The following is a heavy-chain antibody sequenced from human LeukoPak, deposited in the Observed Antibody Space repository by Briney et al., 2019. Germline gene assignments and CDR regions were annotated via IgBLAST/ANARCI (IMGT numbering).Heavy chain of an antibody. CDR1: GGSISSYY. V-gene: IGHV4-59*08. Sequence: SETLSLTCTVSGGSISSYYWSWIRQPPGKGLEWIGYIYYSGSTNYNPSLKSRVTISVDTSKNQFSLKLSSLTAADTAVYYCARHSTTAGTEYAFDIWGQGTMVTVSS. D-gene: IGHD2-2*01. J-gene: IGHJ3*02. CDR2: IYYSGST. CDR3: ARHSTTAGTEYAFDI.